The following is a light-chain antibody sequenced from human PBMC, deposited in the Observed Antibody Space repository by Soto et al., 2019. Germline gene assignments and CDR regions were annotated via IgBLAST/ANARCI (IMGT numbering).Light chain of an antibody. Sequence: AIQLTQSPSSLSASVGDRVTITCRASQGISSALAWYQQKPGKAPKLLIYDASSLESGVPSRFSDSGSWTDFTLTISSLQTEEFATYYCQQFNNYPLTFGGGTKVEIK. V-gene: IGKV1D-13*01. CDR3: QQFNNYPLT. CDR1: QGISSA. CDR2: DAS. J-gene: IGKJ4*01.